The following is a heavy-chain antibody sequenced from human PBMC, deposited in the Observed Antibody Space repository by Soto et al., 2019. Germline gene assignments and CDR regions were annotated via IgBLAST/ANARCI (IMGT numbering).Heavy chain of an antibody. CDR1: GGSISSYY. V-gene: IGHV4-59*01. Sequence: QVQLQESGPGLVKPSEILSLTCTVSGGSISSYYWSWIRQPPGKGLEWIGYIYYSGSTNYNASLKSRVTMSVDTSKNQFSLKLSSVTAAVTAVYYCARDIVGATGYWGQGTLVTVSS. D-gene: IGHD1-26*01. CDR3: ARDIVGATGY. J-gene: IGHJ4*02. CDR2: IYYSGST.